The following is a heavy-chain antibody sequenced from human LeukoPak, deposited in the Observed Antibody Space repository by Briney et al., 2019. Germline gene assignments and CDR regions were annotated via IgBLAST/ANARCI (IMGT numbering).Heavy chain of an antibody. D-gene: IGHD6-6*01. Sequence: ASVKVSCKASGYTFTGYYMHWVRQPPAQGLEWVVQIKPNSGGTTYTQEVQGRVTMTRDTSISTAYMELSRLRSDYTAVYHCARGALYSSSRGWFDPWGQGTLVTVSS. CDR1: GYTFTGYY. J-gene: IGHJ5*02. V-gene: IGHV1-2*06. CDR3: ARGALYSSSRGWFDP. CDR2: IKPNSGGT.